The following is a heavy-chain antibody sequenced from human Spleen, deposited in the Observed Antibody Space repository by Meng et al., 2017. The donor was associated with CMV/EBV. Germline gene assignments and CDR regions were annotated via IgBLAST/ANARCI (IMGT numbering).Heavy chain of an antibody. J-gene: IGHJ4*02. D-gene: IGHD3-9*01. CDR1: GGSFSGYY. V-gene: IGHV4-34*01. CDR2: INHSGST. CDR3: ARSLSGYRLCYFDY. Sequence: SCAVYGGSFSGYYWSWIRQPPGKGLEWIGEINHSGSTNYNPSLKSRVTISVDTSKNQFSLKLSSVTAADTAVYYCARSLSGYRLCYFDYWGQGTLVTVSS.